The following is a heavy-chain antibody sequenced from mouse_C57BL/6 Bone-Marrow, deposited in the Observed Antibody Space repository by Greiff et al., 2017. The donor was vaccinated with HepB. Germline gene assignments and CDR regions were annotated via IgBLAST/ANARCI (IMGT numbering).Heavy chain of an antibody. CDR2: ISSGGDYI. D-gene: IGHD1-1*01. CDR1: GFTFSSYA. CDR3: TRVVVVAYYFDY. Sequence: VKLVESGEGLVKPGGSLRLSCAASGFTFSSYAMSWVRQTPEKRLEWVAYISSGGDYIYYADTVKGRFTISRDNARNTLYLQMSSLKSEDTAMYYCTRVVVVAYYFDYWGQGTTLTVSS. J-gene: IGHJ2*01. V-gene: IGHV5-9-1*02.